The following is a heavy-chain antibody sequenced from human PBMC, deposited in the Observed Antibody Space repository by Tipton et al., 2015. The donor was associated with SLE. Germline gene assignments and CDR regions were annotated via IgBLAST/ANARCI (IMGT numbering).Heavy chain of an antibody. D-gene: IGHD3-16*01. CDR2: INHSGST. CDR1: GGSFSGYY. Sequence: TLSLTCAVYGGSFSGYYWSWIRQPPGKGLEWIGEINHSGSTNYNPSLKSRVTISVDTSKNQFSLKLSSVTAADTAVYYCAKDWGARWYFDYWGQGTLVTVSS. V-gene: IGHV4-34*01. J-gene: IGHJ4*02. CDR3: AKDWGARWYFDY.